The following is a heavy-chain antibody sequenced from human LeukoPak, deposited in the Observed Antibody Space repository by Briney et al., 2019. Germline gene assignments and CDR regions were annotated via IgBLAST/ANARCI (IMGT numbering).Heavy chain of an antibody. CDR1: GYTFTGYY. V-gene: IGHV1-2*06. Sequence: APVKVSCKASGYTFTGYYMHWVRQAPGQGLEWMGRINPNSGGTNYAQKFQGRVTMTRDTSISTAYMELSRLRSDDTAVYYCARDRYDFGPYYYYYMDVWGKGTTVTVSS. D-gene: IGHD3-3*01. CDR3: ARDRYDFGPYYYYYMDV. J-gene: IGHJ6*03. CDR2: INPNSGGT.